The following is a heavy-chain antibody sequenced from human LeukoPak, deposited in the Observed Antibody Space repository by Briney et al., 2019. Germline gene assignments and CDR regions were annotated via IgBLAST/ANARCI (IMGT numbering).Heavy chain of an antibody. D-gene: IGHD6-19*01. V-gene: IGHV3-7*01. Sequence: GGSLRLFCAASGFTFSSYWMSWVRQAPGKGLEWVANIKQDGSEKYYVDSVKGRFTISRDNAKNSLYLQMNSLRAEDTAVYYCARDRQQWLDQYYFDYWGQGTLVTVSS. J-gene: IGHJ4*02. CDR1: GFTFSSYW. CDR2: IKQDGSEK. CDR3: ARDRQQWLDQYYFDY.